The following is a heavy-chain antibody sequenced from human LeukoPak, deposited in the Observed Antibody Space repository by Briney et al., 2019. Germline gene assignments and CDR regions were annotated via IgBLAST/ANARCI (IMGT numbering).Heavy chain of an antibody. Sequence: SETLSLTCTVSGGSISSHYWSWIRQPPGKGLEWIGYIYYSGSTNYNPSLKSRVTISVDTSKNQFSLKLSSVTAADTAVYYCARVFYDYVWGSYCFDYWGQGTLVTVSS. CDR1: GGSISSHY. V-gene: IGHV4-59*11. CDR3: ARVFYDYVWGSYCFDY. J-gene: IGHJ4*02. D-gene: IGHD3-16*01. CDR2: IYYSGST.